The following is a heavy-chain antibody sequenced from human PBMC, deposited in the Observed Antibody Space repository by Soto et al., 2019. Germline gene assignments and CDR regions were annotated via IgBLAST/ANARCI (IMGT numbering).Heavy chain of an antibody. CDR3: VRLIGNSWLDF. CDR2: TYYRSKWYN. V-gene: IGHV6-1*01. Sequence: SQTLSLTCVISGGSVSSSSVTWNWIRQSPSRGLEWLGRTYYRSKWYNDYAESVKSRITINPDTSKNQFSLHLNSVTPEDTAVYYCVRLIGNSWLDFWGQGTLVTVSS. CDR1: GGSVSSSSVT. J-gene: IGHJ5*01. D-gene: IGHD1-26*01.